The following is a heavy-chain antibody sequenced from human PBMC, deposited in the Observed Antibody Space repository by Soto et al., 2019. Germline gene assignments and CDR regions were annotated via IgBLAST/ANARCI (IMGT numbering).Heavy chain of an antibody. V-gene: IGHV1-3*01. CDR3: ATPSPKEVATIQIAY. CDR1: GYTFTSYA. J-gene: IGHJ4*02. Sequence: QVQLVQSGAEVKKPGASVKVSCKASGYTFTSYAMHWVRQAPGQRLEWMGWINAGNGNTKYSQKFQGRVTITRDTSXXTADMELSSLRSEDTAVYYCATPSPKEVATIQIAYWGQGTLVTVSS. D-gene: IGHD5-12*01. CDR2: INAGNGNT.